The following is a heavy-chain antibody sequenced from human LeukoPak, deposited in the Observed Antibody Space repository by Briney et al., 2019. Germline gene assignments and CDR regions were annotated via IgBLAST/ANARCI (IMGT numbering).Heavy chain of an antibody. Sequence: SETLSLTCTVSGASIVGYYWSWIRQPPGKGLEWIGYAHYNGEIKYNPSLKSRLTISVDTSKNEVSLVLTSVTAAGTALYYCARQPGGTAAFDIWAQGTMVTVSA. D-gene: IGHD6-13*01. V-gene: IGHV4-59*08. CDR2: AHYNGEI. J-gene: IGHJ3*02. CDR1: GASIVGYY. CDR3: ARQPGGTAAFDI.